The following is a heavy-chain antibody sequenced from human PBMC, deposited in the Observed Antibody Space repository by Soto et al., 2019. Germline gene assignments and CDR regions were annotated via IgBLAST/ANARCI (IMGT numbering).Heavy chain of an antibody. V-gene: IGHV1-46*03. CDR3: ALPYCSSTSCYGDYYYYMDV. CDR2: INPSGGST. D-gene: IGHD2-2*01. J-gene: IGHJ6*03. CDR1: GYTFTSYY. Sequence: ASVKVSCKASGYTFTSYYMHWVRQAPGQGLEWMGIINPSGGSTSYAQKFQGGVTMTRDTSTSTVYMELSSLRSEDTAVYYCALPYCSSTSCYGDYYYYMDVWGKGTTVTVSS.